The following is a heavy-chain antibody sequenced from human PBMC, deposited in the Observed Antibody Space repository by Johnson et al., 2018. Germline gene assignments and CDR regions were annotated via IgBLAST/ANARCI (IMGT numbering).Heavy chain of an antibody. J-gene: IGHJ1*01. Sequence: QVQLVQSGGGVVQPGRSLRLSCAGSGFTFDSSGMHWVRQAPGKGLEWVALISWDGSDRNYADSVKGRFTISRDNSKNTLYLQMNSLRAEDTARYYCTKDHECSGGSCYADYFQHWGQGTLVTVSS. CDR1: GFTFDSSG. V-gene: IGHV3-30*18. CDR2: ISWDGSDR. D-gene: IGHD2-15*01. CDR3: TKDHECSGGSCYADYFQH.